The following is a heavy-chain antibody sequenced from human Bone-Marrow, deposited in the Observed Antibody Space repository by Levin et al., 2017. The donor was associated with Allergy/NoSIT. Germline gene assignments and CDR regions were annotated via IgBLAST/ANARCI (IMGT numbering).Heavy chain of an antibody. CDR2: ISDDGTTK. J-gene: IGHJ2*01. V-gene: IGHV3-30-3*01. CDR3: ARAPAKGPLRYFDL. CDR1: GFSISTHN. D-gene: IGHD3-16*01. Sequence: RPGGSLRLSCAASGFSISTHNMHWVRQAPGKGLEWVAVISDDGTTKDYADSVRGRFTISRDNSKSTLSLQMDNVRPDDTAIYYCARAPAKGPLRYFDLWGRGTLVTVSS.